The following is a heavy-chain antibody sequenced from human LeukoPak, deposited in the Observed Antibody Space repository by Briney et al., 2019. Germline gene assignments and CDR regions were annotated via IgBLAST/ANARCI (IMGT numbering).Heavy chain of an antibody. Sequence: ASVKVSCKTSGYTFTNNAINWVRQAPGQGLEWMGWISAYNGNTNYAQKLQGRVTMTTDTSTSTAYMELRSLRSDDTAVYYCARASRATATPVDYWGQGTLVTVSS. D-gene: IGHD5-12*01. CDR1: GYTFTNNA. CDR3: ARASRATATPVDY. J-gene: IGHJ4*02. CDR2: ISAYNGNT. V-gene: IGHV1-18*01.